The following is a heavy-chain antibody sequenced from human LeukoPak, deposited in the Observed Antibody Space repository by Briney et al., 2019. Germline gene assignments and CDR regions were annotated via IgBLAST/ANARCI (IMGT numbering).Heavy chain of an antibody. CDR2: IIPIFGTA. J-gene: IGHJ4*02. D-gene: IGHD1-7*01. CDR3: ASCYNWNYYYFDY. Sequence: SVKVSCKASGGTFSSYAISWVRQAPGQGLEWMGGIIPIFGTANYAQKFQGRVTITAHESTSTAYMELSSLRSEDTAVYYCASCYNWNYYYFDYWGQGTLVTVSS. CDR1: GGTFSSYA. V-gene: IGHV1-69*13.